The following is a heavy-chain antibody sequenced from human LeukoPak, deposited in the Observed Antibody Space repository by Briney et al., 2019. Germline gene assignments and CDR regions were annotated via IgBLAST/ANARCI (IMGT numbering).Heavy chain of an antibody. D-gene: IGHD3-3*01. Sequence: ASVKVSCKTSGYTFTDYYMHWVRQAPGQGLEWMGWINPNSGVTNYAQKFQGRLTMTRDTSISTAYMELSSLRSDDTAVYYCARDGGFDYWGQGTLVAVSS. V-gene: IGHV1-2*02. CDR1: GYTFTDYY. CDR2: INPNSGVT. J-gene: IGHJ4*02. CDR3: ARDGGFDY.